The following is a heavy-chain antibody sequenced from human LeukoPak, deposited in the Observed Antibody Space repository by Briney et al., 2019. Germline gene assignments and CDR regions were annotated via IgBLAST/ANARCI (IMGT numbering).Heavy chain of an antibody. V-gene: IGHV3-11*01. CDR2: ISPIGTDI. J-gene: IGHJ4*02. D-gene: IGHD1-14*01. CDR1: GYSISSGYF. Sequence: LTCTVSGYSISSGYFWGWIRQPPGKGLESLSYISPIGTDISYAYSVKGRLTISRDNAKNSLYLQMNRLRVEDTAVYYCTRDPRNLDYWGQGTLVTVSS. CDR3: TRDPRNLDY.